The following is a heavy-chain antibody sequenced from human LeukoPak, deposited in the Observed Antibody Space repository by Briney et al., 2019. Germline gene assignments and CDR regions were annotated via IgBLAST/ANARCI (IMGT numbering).Heavy chain of an antibody. Sequence: PSETLSLTCAVYGGSFSGYYWSWIRQPPGKGLEWIGEINHSGNTNYNPSLKSRVTISVDTSKNQFSRKLSSVTAADTAVYYCARRGYCSSTSCRWFDYWGQGTLVTVSS. D-gene: IGHD2-2*01. J-gene: IGHJ4*02. CDR3: ARRGYCSSTSCRWFDY. CDR1: GGSFSGYY. CDR2: INHSGNT. V-gene: IGHV4-34*01.